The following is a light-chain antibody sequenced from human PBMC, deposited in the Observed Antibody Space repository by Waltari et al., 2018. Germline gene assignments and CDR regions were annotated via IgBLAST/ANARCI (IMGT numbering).Light chain of an antibody. J-gene: IGLJ3*02. Sequence: QLVLTQSPSASASLGASVKLTCTLSSGHSSNVVAWLQQRPEKGPRYLLKVNRDGSHSKGDEVPDRFSGSSFGAERYLPLSSPQSEDEADYYCQAGGHGTWVFGGGTKLTVL. CDR2: VNRDGSH. CDR3: QAGGHGTWV. CDR1: SGHSSNV. V-gene: IGLV4-69*01.